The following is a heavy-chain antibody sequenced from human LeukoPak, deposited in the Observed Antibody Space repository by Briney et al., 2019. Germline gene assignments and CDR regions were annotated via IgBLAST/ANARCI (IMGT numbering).Heavy chain of an antibody. CDR2: INNDGSTT. V-gene: IGHV3-74*01. D-gene: IGHD1-1*01. CDR1: GFTFSSYW. CDR3: ATDRPHPRNEPTNFDY. J-gene: IGHJ4*02. Sequence: GGSLRLSCAVSGFTFSSYWMHWVRQAPGKGLVWVSRINNDGSTTAYADSVKGRFTISRDNTKNTLYLQMNSLRVEDTAVYYCATDRPHPRNEPTNFDYWGQGTLVTVSS.